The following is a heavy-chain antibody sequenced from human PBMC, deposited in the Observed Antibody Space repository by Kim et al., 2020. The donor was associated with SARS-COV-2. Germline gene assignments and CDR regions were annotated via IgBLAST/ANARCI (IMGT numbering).Heavy chain of an antibody. CDR2: ISYDASEI. V-gene: IGHV3-33*05. J-gene: IGHJ6*02. D-gene: IGHD3-10*01. Sequence: GGSLRLSCAASGFSFSSYGIHWVRQAPGKGLEWVAFISYDASEIHYADSVKGRFTSSRDNSKNILYLQMNGLRAEDTAVYYCARRGGSGRDQSYYGLDVCGQGTTVTVSS. CDR3: ARRGGSGRDQSYYGLDV. CDR1: GFSFSSYG.